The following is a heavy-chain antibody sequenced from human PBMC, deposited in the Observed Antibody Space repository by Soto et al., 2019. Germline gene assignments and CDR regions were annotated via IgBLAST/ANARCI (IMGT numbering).Heavy chain of an antibody. CDR2: ISGSGGST. CDR3: AKIPHSSSWYLDAFDI. V-gene: IGHV3-23*01. J-gene: IGHJ3*02. CDR1: GFTFSSYA. D-gene: IGHD6-13*01. Sequence: EVQLLESGGGWVQPGGSLRLSCAASGFTFSSYAMTWVRQAPGKGLEWVSGISGSGGSTYYADSGKGRFTISRDNSKNTLYLQMNSLRAEDTAVYYCAKIPHSSSWYLDAFDIWGQGTMVTVSS.